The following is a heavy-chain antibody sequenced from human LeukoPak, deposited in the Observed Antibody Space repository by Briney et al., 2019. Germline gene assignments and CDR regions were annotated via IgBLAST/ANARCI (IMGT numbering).Heavy chain of an antibody. Sequence: GGSLRLSCAASGFTFSSYWMSWVRQAPGKGLEWVANIKQDGSEKYYVDSVKGRFTISRDNAKNSLYLQMNSLRAEDTAVYYCARAASGDAVDYYGSGKRYYSYYMDVWGKGTTVTISS. CDR2: IKQDGSEK. J-gene: IGHJ6*03. CDR1: GFTFSSYW. V-gene: IGHV3-7*01. D-gene: IGHD3-10*01. CDR3: ARAASGDAVDYYGSGKRYYSYYMDV.